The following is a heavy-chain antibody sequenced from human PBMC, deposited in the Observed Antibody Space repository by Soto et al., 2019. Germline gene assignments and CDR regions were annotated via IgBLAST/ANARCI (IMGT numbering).Heavy chain of an antibody. CDR2: ISSSSSYI. CDR3: ARELVDCSGGSCYLNWFDP. D-gene: IGHD2-15*01. V-gene: IGHV3-21*01. Sequence: ESVGGLVKPGGSLRLSCAASGFTFSSYSMNWVRQAPGKGLEWVSSISSSSSYIYYADSVKGRFTISRDNAKNSLYLQMNSLRAEDTAVYYCARELVDCSGGSCYLNWFDPWGQGTLVTVSS. J-gene: IGHJ5*02. CDR1: GFTFSSYS.